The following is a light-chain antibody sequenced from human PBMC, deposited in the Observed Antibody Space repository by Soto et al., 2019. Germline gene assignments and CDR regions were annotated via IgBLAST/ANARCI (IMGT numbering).Light chain of an antibody. CDR3: QHYNNWPLT. J-gene: IGKJ4*01. Sequence: EIVMTQSPATLSVSPGERATLSCRASQSVRSNLAWYQQKPGQPPRLLIYGASTRATGIPARFSGSGSGTEFTLTISSLQSEDFAVYYCQHYNNWPLTFGGGTKVDIK. CDR2: GAS. V-gene: IGKV3-15*01. CDR1: QSVRSN.